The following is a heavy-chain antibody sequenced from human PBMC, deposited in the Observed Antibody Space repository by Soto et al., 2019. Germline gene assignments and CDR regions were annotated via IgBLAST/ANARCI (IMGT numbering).Heavy chain of an antibody. J-gene: IGHJ6*02. CDR1: GFTFSSYD. CDR3: ARSPPGGYHYYYGMDV. D-gene: IGHD3-22*01. Sequence: EVPLVESGGGLVQPGGSLRLSCAASGFTFSSYDMQWVRQATGKGLEWVSAIGTAGDTYYPGSVKGRFTISRENAKNSLYLQMNSRRAGDTAVYYCARSPPGGYHYYYGMDVWGQGTTVTVSS. CDR2: IGTAGDT. V-gene: IGHV3-13*04.